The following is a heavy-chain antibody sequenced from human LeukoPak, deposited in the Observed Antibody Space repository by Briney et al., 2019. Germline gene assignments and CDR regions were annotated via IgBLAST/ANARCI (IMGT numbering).Heavy chain of an antibody. V-gene: IGHV1-18*01. CDR3: ARDLKATYYDFWSGYRRTHNWFDP. CDR2: ISAYNGNT. Sequence: ASVKVSRKASGYTFTSYGISWVRQAPGQGLEWMGWISAYNGNTNYAQKLQGRVTMTTDTSTSTAYMELRSLRSDDTAVYYCARDLKATYYDFWSGYRRTHNWFDPWGQGTLVTVSS. J-gene: IGHJ5*02. D-gene: IGHD3-3*01. CDR1: GYTFTSYG.